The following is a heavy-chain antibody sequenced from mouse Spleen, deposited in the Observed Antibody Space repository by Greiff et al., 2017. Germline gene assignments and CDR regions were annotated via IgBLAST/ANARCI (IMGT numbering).Heavy chain of an antibody. J-gene: IGHJ3*01. CDR2: ISSGSSTI. CDR1: GFTFSDYG. Sequence: EVKLMESGGGLVKPGGSLKLSCAASGFTFSDYGMHWVRQAPEKGLEWVAYISSGSSTIYYADTVKGRFTISRDNAKNTLFLQMTSLRSEDTAMYYCARVYGNPAWFAYWGQGTLVTVSA. D-gene: IGHD2-1*01. CDR3: ARVYGNPAWFAY. V-gene: IGHV5-17*01.